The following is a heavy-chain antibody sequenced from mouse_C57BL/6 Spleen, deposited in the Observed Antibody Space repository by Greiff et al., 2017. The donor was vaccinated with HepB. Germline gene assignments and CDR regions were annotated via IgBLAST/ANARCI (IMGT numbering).Heavy chain of an antibody. Sequence: VKLLESGAELARPGASVKLSCKASGYTFTSYGISWVKQRTGQGLEWIGEIYPRSGNTYYNEKFKGKATLTADKSSSTAYMELRSLTSEDSAVYFCARRGDYYGSSPYYFDYWGQGTTLTVSS. J-gene: IGHJ2*01. CDR1: GYTFTSYG. D-gene: IGHD1-1*01. V-gene: IGHV1-81*01. CDR3: ARRGDYYGSSPYYFDY. CDR2: IYPRSGNT.